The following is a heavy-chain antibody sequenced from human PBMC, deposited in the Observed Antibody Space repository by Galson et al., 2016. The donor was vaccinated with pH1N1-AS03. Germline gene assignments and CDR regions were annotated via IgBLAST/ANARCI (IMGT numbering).Heavy chain of an antibody. J-gene: IGHJ3*02. Sequence: SLRLSCAASGFTFRTFSIYWVRQAPGKGLEYVSGISDNGINTYYADPVKARFTISRDKSKNTVYLQMSSLRTEDTAVYYGIKEGNRLQSRRSDAFDIWGRGTMVTVSS. CDR1: GFTFRTFS. CDR3: IKEGNRLQSRRSDAFDI. CDR2: ISDNGINT. D-gene: IGHD5-18*01. V-gene: IGHV3-64D*06.